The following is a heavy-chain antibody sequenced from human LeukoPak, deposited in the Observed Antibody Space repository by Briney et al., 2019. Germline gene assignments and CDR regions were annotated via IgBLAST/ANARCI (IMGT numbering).Heavy chain of an antibody. CDR1: GFTFTTSA. CDR2: IVVGSGNT. Sequence: ASVKVSCKASGFTFTTSAVQWVRQARGQRLEWIGRIVVGSGNTDHAQEFQGRLTITRDIPTSTAYMELSSLTSDDTAVYYCAAVPNANAWYWDDAFDIWGQGTMVTVSS. J-gene: IGHJ3*02. D-gene: IGHD2-8*02. CDR3: AAVPNANAWYWDDAFDI. V-gene: IGHV1-58*01.